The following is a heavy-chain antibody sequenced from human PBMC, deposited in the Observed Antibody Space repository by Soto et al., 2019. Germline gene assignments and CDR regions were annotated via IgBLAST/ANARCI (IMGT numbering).Heavy chain of an antibody. Sequence: EVQLVESGGGLVKPGGSLRLSCADSGFTFSNVWMNWVRQAPGKGLEWVGRMKSKTDGGTTDYAAPVQGRFTISRDDSKNTLYLQMNSLKTEDTAVYYCTPLALKYSSGWYEFSDWCQGTMGTVSS. CDR1: GFTFSNVW. J-gene: IGHJ1*01. D-gene: IGHD6-19*01. CDR3: TPLALKYSSGWYEFSD. CDR2: MKSKTDGGTT. V-gene: IGHV3-15*07.